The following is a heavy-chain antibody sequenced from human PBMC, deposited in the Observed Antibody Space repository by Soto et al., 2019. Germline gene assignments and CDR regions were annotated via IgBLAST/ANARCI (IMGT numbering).Heavy chain of an antibody. J-gene: IGHJ6*02. D-gene: IGHD3-9*01. CDR3: ARAPDTPPFHLSGYYYYYGMDV. Sequence: QVQLVQSGAEVKKPGSSVKVSCKASGGTFSSYAISWVRQAPGQGLEWMGGIIPIFGTANYAQKFQGRVTITADESTSTAYMELSSLRSEDTAVYYCARAPDTPPFHLSGYYYYYGMDVWGQGTTVTVSS. CDR1: GGTFSSYA. CDR2: IIPIFGTA. V-gene: IGHV1-69*01.